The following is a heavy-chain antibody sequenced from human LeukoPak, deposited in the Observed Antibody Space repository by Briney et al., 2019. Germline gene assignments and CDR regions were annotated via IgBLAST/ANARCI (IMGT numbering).Heavy chain of an antibody. J-gene: IGHJ4*02. Sequence: EASVKVSCKASGGTFSSYAISWVRQAPGQGLEWMGRIIPIFGTANYAQKFQGRVTITTVESTSTAYMELSSLRSEDTAVYYCARDRVLLGYYWGQGTLVTVSS. V-gene: IGHV1-69*05. D-gene: IGHD3-10*01. CDR2: IIPIFGTA. CDR3: ARDRVLLGYY. CDR1: GGTFSSYA.